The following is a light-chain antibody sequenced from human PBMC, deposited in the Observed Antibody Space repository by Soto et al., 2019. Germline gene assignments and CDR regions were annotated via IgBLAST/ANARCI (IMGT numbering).Light chain of an antibody. CDR2: EVN. V-gene: IGLV2-8*01. CDR1: SSDVGGYNY. CDR3: SSYAGSSNV. Sequence: QSALTQPPSASGSPGQSVAISCTGTSSDVGGYNYVSWYQQHPGKAPKLMIYEVNKRPSGVPDRFSGSKSGNTASLTVSGLQAADEDDYYCSSYAGSSNVFGTGTKLTVL. J-gene: IGLJ1*01.